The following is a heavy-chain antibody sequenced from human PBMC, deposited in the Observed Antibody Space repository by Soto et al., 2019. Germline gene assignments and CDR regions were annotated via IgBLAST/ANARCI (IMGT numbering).Heavy chain of an antibody. CDR1: GGTFSSYT. J-gene: IGHJ6*02. Sequence: QVQLVQSGAEVKKPGSSVKVSCKASGGTFSSYTISWVRQAPGQGLEWMGRIIPILGIANYAQKFQGRVTITADKSTSTAYMELSSLRSEDTAVYYCARVEGNVPRYYYYYGMDVWGQGTTVTVSS. CDR2: IIPILGIA. V-gene: IGHV1-69*02. CDR3: ARVEGNVPRYYYYYGMDV. D-gene: IGHD4-4*01.